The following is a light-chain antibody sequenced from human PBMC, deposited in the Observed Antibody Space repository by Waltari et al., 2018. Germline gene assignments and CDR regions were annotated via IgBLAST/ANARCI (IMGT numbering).Light chain of an antibody. Sequence: QSALTQPASVSGSPGQSITISCTGTSSDVGAYNYVSWYQQHPGKAPKLMIYDVSNRPAGFSNRVSGSKSVNTASLTISGLQAEDEADYYCSSYISSSTLELFGGGTSLTVL. CDR2: DVS. CDR3: SSYISSSTLEL. J-gene: IGLJ2*01. CDR1: SSDVGAYNY. V-gene: IGLV2-14*03.